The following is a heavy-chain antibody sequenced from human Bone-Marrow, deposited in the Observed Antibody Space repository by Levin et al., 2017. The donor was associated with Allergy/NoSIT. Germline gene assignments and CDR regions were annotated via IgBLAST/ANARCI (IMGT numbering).Heavy chain of an antibody. J-gene: IGHJ4*02. V-gene: IGHV1-69*11. D-gene: IGHD3-3*01. CDR2: VIPLVGTA. CDR3: ATESGQEFDF. Sequence: KISCKASGGTFSAYSVGWVRQAPGQGLEWMGRVIPLVGTANYAQKFQDRVSITADEDTGTAYMELSNLRSEDTAMYYCATESGQEFDFWGQGTLVTVSS. CDR1: GGTFSAYS.